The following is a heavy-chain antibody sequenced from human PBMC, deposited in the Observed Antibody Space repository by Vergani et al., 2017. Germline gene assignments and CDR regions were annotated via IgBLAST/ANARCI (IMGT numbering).Heavy chain of an antibody. CDR3: ARDPPIDSGYDHSLDY. Sequence: QVQLVQSGAEVKKPGASVNVSCKASGYTFTGYYMHWVRQAPGQGLEWMGWINPNSGGTNYAQKFQGRVTMTRDTSISTAYMELSRLRSDDTAVYYCARDPPIDSGYDHSLDYWGQGTLVTVSS. V-gene: IGHV1-2*02. CDR1: GYTFTGYY. CDR2: INPNSGGT. J-gene: IGHJ4*02. D-gene: IGHD5-12*01.